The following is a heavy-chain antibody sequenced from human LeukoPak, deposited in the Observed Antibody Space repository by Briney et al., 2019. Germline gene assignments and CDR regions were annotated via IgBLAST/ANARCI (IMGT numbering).Heavy chain of an antibody. CDR1: GGSISSYY. V-gene: IGHV4-4*07. D-gene: IGHD3-22*01. J-gene: IGHJ4*02. CDR3: AREGGRNYYDSSGYQFPIYYFDY. CDR2: IYTSGST. Sequence: SETLSLTCTVSGGSISSYYWSWIRQPAGKGLEWIGRIYTSGSTNYNPSLKSRVTMSVDTSKNRFSLKLSSVTAADTAVYYCAREGGRNYYDSSGYQFPIYYFDYWGQGTLVTVSS.